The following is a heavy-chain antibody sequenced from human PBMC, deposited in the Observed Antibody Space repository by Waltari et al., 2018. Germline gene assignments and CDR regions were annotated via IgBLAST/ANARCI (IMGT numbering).Heavy chain of an antibody. CDR3: VREVFGSGWRESYFFDY. Sequence: EVQLVESGGGMLRPGGSLRLYCAASGFTFNDYGMSCVRQVPGKGLEGVSGINWSGARTSYADSVMGRFTVSRDNAMNSLYLEMSSLRAEDTALYYCVREVFGSGWRESYFFDYWGQGTVVTVSS. V-gene: IGHV3-20*04. J-gene: IGHJ4*02. CDR1: GFTFNDYG. D-gene: IGHD6-19*01. CDR2: INWSGART.